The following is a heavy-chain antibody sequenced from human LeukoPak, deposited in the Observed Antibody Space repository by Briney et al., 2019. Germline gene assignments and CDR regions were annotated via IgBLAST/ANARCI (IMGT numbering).Heavy chain of an antibody. CDR2: IYYSGST. CDR3: ARESVVPAATGFDY. Sequence: SETLSLTXTVSGGSISSYYWGWIRQPPGKGLEWIGCIYYSGSTNYNPSLKSRVTISVDTSKNQFSLKLSSVTAADTAAYYCARESVVPAATGFDYWGQGTLVTVSS. J-gene: IGHJ4*02. D-gene: IGHD2-2*01. V-gene: IGHV4-59*01. CDR1: GGSISSYY.